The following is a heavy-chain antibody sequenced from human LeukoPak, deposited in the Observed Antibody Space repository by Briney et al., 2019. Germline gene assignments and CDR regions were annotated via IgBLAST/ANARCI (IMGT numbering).Heavy chain of an antibody. CDR3: ARGRGDSRGTSFDY. J-gene: IGHJ4*02. D-gene: IGHD3-22*01. Sequence: PLETLSLTCTVSGGSISTYYWSWIRQPPGKGLEWIAYIYYTGTTTYNPSLKSRVTISIDTSRNQFSLNLNSVTAADTAVYYCARGRGDSRGTSFDYWGQGTLVTVSS. V-gene: IGHV4-59*01. CDR2: IYYTGTT. CDR1: GGSISTYY.